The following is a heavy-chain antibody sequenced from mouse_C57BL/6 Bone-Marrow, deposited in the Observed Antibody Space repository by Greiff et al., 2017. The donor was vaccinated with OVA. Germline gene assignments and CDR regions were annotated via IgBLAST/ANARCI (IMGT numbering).Heavy chain of an antibody. CDR3: ARNYGSCFDY. V-gene: IGHV1-69*01. CDR1: GYTFTSYW. D-gene: IGHD1-1*01. J-gene: IGHJ2*01. CDR2: IDPSDSYT. Sequence: VQLQQPGAELVMPGASVKLSCKASGYTFTSYWMHWVKQRPGQGLEWIGEIDPSDSYTNYNQKFKGKSTLTVDKSSSTAYMQLSSLTSEDSAVYYCARNYGSCFDYWGQGTTLTVSS.